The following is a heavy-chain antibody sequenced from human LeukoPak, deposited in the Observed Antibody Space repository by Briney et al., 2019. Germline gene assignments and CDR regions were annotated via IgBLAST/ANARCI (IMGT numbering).Heavy chain of an antibody. CDR2: ISHDGSYE. CDR3: ARDAYKCDSSGCFHYFDY. V-gene: IGHV3-30*03. CDR1: GFIFSDYG. J-gene: IGHJ4*02. Sequence: PGGSLRLSCAAYGFIFSDYGMHWVRQAPGKGLEWVALISHDGSYEYYADSVKGRFSISRDNSKNTLYLQMDSLRAEDTAVYHCARDAYKCDSSGCFHYFDYWGQGTLVTVSS. D-gene: IGHD3-22*01.